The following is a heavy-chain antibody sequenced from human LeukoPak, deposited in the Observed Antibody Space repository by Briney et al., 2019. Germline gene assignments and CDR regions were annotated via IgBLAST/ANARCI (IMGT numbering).Heavy chain of an antibody. CDR3: ARVESTMVRGVIPDY. J-gene: IGHJ4*02. CDR1: GGSISSSSYY. CDR2: IYYSGST. Sequence: SETLSLTCTVSGGSISSSSYYWGWIRQPPGKGLEWIGSIYYSGSTYYNPSLKSRVTISVDTSKNQFSLKLSSVTAADTAVYYCARVESTMVRGVIPDYWGQGTLVTVSS. D-gene: IGHD3-10*01. V-gene: IGHV4-39*07.